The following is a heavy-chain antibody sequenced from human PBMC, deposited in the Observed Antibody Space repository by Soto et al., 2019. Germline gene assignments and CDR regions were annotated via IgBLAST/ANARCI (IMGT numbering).Heavy chain of an antibody. CDR3: ARPRTVATTRGYDS. J-gene: IGHJ4*02. Sequence: QVQLVQSGAEVKKPGSSVKVSCKASGGTFSNYPFTWVRQAPGQGLEWMGGIIPIFGTVTYAQKFQGRLTISADESTSTAYMEMSGLTSEDTAVYYCARPRTVATTRGYDSGGQGTLVTVSS. CDR2: IIPIFGTV. CDR1: GGTFSNYP. D-gene: IGHD4-4*01. V-gene: IGHV1-69*01.